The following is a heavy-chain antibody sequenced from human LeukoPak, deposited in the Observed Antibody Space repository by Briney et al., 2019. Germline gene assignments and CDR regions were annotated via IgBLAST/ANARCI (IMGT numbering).Heavy chain of an antibody. Sequence: ASVKVSCKASGYTFTSYGISWVRQAPRQGLEWMGWISAYNGNTNYAQKLQGRVTMTTDTSTSTAYMELRSLRSDDTAVYYCATSSHGAAAGTERPRYYYYYGMDVWGQGTTVTVSS. V-gene: IGHV1-18*01. CDR1: GYTFTSYG. J-gene: IGHJ6*02. D-gene: IGHD6-13*01. CDR2: ISAYNGNT. CDR3: ATSSHGAAAGTERPRYYYYYGMDV.